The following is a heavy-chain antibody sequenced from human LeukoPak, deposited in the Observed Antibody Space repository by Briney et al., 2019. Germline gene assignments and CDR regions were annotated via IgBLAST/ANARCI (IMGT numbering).Heavy chain of an antibody. D-gene: IGHD3-9*01. V-gene: IGHV4-61*02. CDR3: ARLASGRYFDWVP. J-gene: IGHJ5*02. CDR2: IYTSGST. CDR1: GNSISSGDNY. Sequence: PSQTLSLTCTVSGNSISSGDNYWSWIRQPAGKGLEWIGRIYTSGSTNYNPSLKSRVTISGDTSKNQFSLRLSSVTAADTAVYYCARLASGRYFDWVPGGQGTLVTVSS.